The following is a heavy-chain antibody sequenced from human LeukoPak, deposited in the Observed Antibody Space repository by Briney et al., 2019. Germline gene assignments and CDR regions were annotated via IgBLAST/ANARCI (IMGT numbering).Heavy chain of an antibody. D-gene: IGHD3-10*01. V-gene: IGHV1-46*01. CDR3: ARDIGYGSGSYSALVFDY. CDR1: VYTFTSYY. J-gene: IGHJ4*02. Sequence: GASVKVSCKASVYTFTSYYMHWVRQAPGQGLEWMGIINPSGGSTSSAQKFQGRVTLTRDTPTSTAYMDVSSLRSEDTAVYYCARDIGYGSGSYSALVFDYWGQGTLVTVSS. CDR2: INPSGGST.